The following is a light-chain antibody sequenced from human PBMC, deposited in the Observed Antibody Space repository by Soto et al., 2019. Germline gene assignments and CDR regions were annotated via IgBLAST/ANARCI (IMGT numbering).Light chain of an antibody. J-gene: IGKJ4*01. CDR2: GAS. CDR1: QSVSSN. Sequence: EIVMTQSPATLSVSPGERATLSCRASQSVSSNLAWYQQKPGQAPRLLIYGASTRATGIPARFSGSGSGTELTLTISSLQSEDFAVYYCQQYNNWPPLTFGGGTEVEIK. CDR3: QQYNNWPPLT. V-gene: IGKV3-15*01.